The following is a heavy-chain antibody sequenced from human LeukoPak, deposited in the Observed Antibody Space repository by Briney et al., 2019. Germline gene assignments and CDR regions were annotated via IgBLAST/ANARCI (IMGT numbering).Heavy chain of an antibody. D-gene: IGHD2-2*02. CDR3: ATWTRFHLLYGAMDV. CDR2: FDPKDGET. CDR1: YTLTELS. Sequence: GASVKVSCKVSYTLTELSMHWVRQAPGKGLEYLGGFDPKDGETIYAQKFQGRVTMTEDTSTDTAYMELSRLRSEDTAVYYCATWTRFHLLYGAMDVWGKGTPVTVSS. V-gene: IGHV1-24*01. J-gene: IGHJ6*03.